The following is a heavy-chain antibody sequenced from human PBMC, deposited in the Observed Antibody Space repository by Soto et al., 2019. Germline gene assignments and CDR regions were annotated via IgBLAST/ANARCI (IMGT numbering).Heavy chain of an antibody. Sequence: EVQLLESGGGLVQPGGSLRLSCAASGFTFSSYAMSWVRQAPGKGLEWVSAISGSGGSTYYADSVKGRFTISRDNSKNTLYMQMNSLSADDTAVYYCAKGLLRLNWFDPWGQGTLVTVSS. CDR3: AKGLLRLNWFDP. D-gene: IGHD6-6*01. CDR1: GFTFSSYA. V-gene: IGHV3-23*01. J-gene: IGHJ5*02. CDR2: ISGSGGST.